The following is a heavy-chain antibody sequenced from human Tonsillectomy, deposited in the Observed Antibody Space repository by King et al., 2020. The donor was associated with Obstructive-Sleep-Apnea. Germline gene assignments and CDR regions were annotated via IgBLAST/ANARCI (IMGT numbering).Heavy chain of an antibody. V-gene: IGHV1-2*02. CDR1: GYTFSGYY. Sequence: QLVQSGAEVKKPGASVKVSCKASGYTFSGYYIHWVRQAPGQGLEWMGWSSPNSGATQYAQKFQDRVTMTRDTSISTVYMDLRRLRSDDTAIYYCARDMSAYDSTSPAYWGQGALVTVSS. J-gene: IGHJ4*02. D-gene: IGHD3-10*01. CDR3: ARDMSAYDSTSPAY. CDR2: SSPNSGAT.